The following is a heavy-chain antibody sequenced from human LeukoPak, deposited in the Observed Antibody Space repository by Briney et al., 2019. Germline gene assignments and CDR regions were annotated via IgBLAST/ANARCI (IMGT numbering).Heavy chain of an antibody. J-gene: IGHJ4*02. D-gene: IGHD3-3*01. CDR1: GYSISSGYY. V-gene: IGHV4-61*01. CDR2: IYYSGST. Sequence: SETLSLTCGVSGYSISSGYYWGWIRQPPGKGLEWIGYIYYSGSTNYNPSLKSRVTISVDTSKNQFSLKLSSVTAADTAVYYCARVHSTIFGGDFDYWGQGTLVTVSS. CDR3: ARVHSTIFGGDFDY.